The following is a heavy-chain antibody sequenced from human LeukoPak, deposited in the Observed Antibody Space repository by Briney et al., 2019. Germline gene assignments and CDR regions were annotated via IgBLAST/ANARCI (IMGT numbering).Heavy chain of an antibody. Sequence: GGSLRLSCTASGFTFSSYEMNWVRQAPGKGLEWVSYISSVTTTIYYADSVKGRFTISRDNAKNSLYLQMNSLRAEDTAVYYCARRYCSSTSCTLDYWGQGTLVTVSS. CDR3: ARRYCSSTSCTLDY. CDR2: ISSVTTTI. J-gene: IGHJ4*02. CDR1: GFTFSSYE. D-gene: IGHD2-2*01. V-gene: IGHV3-48*03.